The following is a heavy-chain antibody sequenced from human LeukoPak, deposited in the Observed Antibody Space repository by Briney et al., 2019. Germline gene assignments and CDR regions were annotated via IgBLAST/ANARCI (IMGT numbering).Heavy chain of an antibody. CDR3: ARDSPGGSGYYLDY. CDR1: GFTVGSNY. D-gene: IGHD3-22*01. Sequence: GGSLRLSCAASGFTVGSNYMSWVRQAPGKGLEWVSVIYSGGSTYYADSVKGRFTISRDNSKNTLYLQMNSLRAEDTAVYYCARDSPGGSGYYLDYWGQGTLVTVSS. V-gene: IGHV3-66*01. CDR2: IYSGGST. J-gene: IGHJ4*02.